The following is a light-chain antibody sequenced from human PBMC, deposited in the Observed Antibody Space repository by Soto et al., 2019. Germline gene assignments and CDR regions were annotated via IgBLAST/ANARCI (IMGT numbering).Light chain of an antibody. Sequence: QSVLTQPPSVSGAPGQRVTLSCTGSNSNIGAGYDVHWYQQSPGTAPKLLIYDSTYRPSGVPDRFSGSKSGTSASLAITGLQAEDESNYYCQSYDTSLDVVFGGGTKVIVL. V-gene: IGLV1-40*01. CDR1: NSNIGAGYD. CDR3: QSYDTSLDVV. CDR2: DST. J-gene: IGLJ2*01.